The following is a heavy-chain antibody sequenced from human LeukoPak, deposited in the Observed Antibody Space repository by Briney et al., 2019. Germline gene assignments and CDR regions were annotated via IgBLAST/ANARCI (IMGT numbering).Heavy chain of an antibody. D-gene: IGHD3-9*01. Sequence: GGSLRLSCAASGFTFSSYWMSWVRQAPGKGLEWVANIKQDGSEKYYVDSVKGRFTISRDNAKNSLYLQMNSLRAEDTAVYYCARVGYDILTGYYYWYFDLWGRGTLVTVSS. CDR2: IKQDGSEK. J-gene: IGHJ2*01. CDR3: ARVGYDILTGYYYWYFDL. CDR1: GFTFSSYW. V-gene: IGHV3-7*03.